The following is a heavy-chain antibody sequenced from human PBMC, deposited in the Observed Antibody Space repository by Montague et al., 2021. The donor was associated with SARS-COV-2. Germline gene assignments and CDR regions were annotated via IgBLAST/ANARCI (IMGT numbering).Heavy chain of an antibody. CDR2: NYRSGXP. CDR3: ARGVDTGVVTVTGGFDS. CDR1: GGSISRGYYY. D-gene: IGHD5-18*01. V-gene: IGHV4-61*02. Sequence: TLSLTCTVSGGSISRGYYYWSWIRLPAGKGLEWVGRNYRSGXPXYXXXXEXRVVLSVDTSRNQFSMKMTSVTAADTAMYYCARGVDTGVVTVTGGFDSWGQGTLVIVSS. J-gene: IGHJ4*02.